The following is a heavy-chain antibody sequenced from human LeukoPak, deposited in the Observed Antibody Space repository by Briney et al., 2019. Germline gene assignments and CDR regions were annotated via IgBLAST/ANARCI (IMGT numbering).Heavy chain of an antibody. CDR2: IYYSGST. V-gene: IGHV4-59*01. CDR3: ARAYSYGSNYFDY. J-gene: IGHJ4*02. D-gene: IGHD5-18*01. Sequence: SETLPLTCTVSGGSISSYYWSWIRQPPGKGLEWIGYIYYSGSTNYNPSLKSRVTISVDTSKNQFSLKLSSVTAADTAVYYCARAYSYGSNYFDYWGQGTLVTVSS. CDR1: GGSISSYY.